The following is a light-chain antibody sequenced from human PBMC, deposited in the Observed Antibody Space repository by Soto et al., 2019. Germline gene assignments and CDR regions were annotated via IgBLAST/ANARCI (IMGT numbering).Light chain of an antibody. V-gene: IGKV1-5*03. Sequence: DIQMTQSPYSLSASVGEIVTITFRDSQSISTWLAWVQQKPGKAPKLLIHRASSLEGGAPSRFSGYGSGTEFTLTISSLQPEDFATYYCQQYDNYPWTFGQGTTVDIK. J-gene: IGKJ1*01. CDR3: QQYDNYPWT. CDR2: RAS. CDR1: QSISTW.